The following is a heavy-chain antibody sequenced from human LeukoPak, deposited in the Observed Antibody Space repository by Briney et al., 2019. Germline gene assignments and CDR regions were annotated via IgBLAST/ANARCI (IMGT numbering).Heavy chain of an antibody. CDR1: GYTFTSYD. D-gene: IGHD2-2*01. CDR2: MNPNSGNT. V-gene: IGHV1-8*01. J-gene: IGHJ6*02. Sequence: ASVKVSCKASGYTFTSYDINWVRQATGQGLEWMGWMNPNSGNTGYAQKFQGRVTMTRNTPISTAYMELSSLRSEDTAVYYCARGRPGIVVVPAAMDVWGQGTTVTVSS. CDR3: ARGRPGIVVVPAAMDV.